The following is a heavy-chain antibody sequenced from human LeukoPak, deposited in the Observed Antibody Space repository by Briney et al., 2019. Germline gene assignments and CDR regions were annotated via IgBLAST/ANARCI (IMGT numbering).Heavy chain of an antibody. CDR2: IYYSGST. CDR1: GGSISSSSYY. Sequence: LETLSLTCTVSGGSISSSSYYWGWIRQPPGKGLEWIGSIYYSGSTYYNPSLKSRVTISVDTSKNQFSLKLSSVTAADTAVYYCARRRYMDVWGKGTTVTISS. CDR3: ARRRYMDV. V-gene: IGHV4-39*07. J-gene: IGHJ6*03.